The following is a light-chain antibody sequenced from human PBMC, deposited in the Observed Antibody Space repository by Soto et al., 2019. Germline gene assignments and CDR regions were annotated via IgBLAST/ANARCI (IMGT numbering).Light chain of an antibody. Sequence: QSALTQPASVSGSPEQPITIYCTGTSSDVGGYNYVSWYQQHPGKAPKLIIYDVRNRPSGVSNRFSGSKSGNTASLTISGLQTEDEADYYCSSYTSINTRVFGTGTKVTVL. J-gene: IGLJ1*01. CDR3: SSYTSINTRV. V-gene: IGLV2-14*01. CDR1: SSDVGGYNY. CDR2: DVR.